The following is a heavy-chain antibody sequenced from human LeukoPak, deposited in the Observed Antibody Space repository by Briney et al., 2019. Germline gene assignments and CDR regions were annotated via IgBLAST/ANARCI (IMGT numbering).Heavy chain of an antibody. D-gene: IGHD4-17*01. Sequence: PGESLRLSCVASGFHFPTFLMGWVRQAPGKGLEWVANIRGDGIDKYYLDSVRGRFTISRDNAKNSLYLQMNSLRAEDTAVYYCAVRRDYEEHWGQGTLVTVSS. CDR1: GFHFPTFL. J-gene: IGHJ4*02. CDR2: IRGDGIDK. CDR3: AVRRDYEEH. V-gene: IGHV3-7*01.